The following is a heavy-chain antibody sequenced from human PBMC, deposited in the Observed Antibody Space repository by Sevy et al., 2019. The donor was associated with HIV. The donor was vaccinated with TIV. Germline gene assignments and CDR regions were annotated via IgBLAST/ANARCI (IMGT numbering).Heavy chain of an antibody. CDR3: ARGGDFNDRSAKRDFDY. V-gene: IGHV3-64*04. J-gene: IGHJ4*02. CDR1: GFTFSSYA. D-gene: IGHD3-22*01. Sequence: GGSLRLSCSASGFTFSSYAMHWVRQAPGKGLESVSAISSNGGSTYYADSVKGRFTISRDNSKNTLYLQMNSLRVEDTAVYFCARGGDFNDRSAKRDFDYWGQGTLVTVSS. CDR2: ISSNGGST.